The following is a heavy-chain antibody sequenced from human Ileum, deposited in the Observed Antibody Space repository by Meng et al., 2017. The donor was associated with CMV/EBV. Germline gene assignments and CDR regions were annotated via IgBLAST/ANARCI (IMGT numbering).Heavy chain of an antibody. CDR2: IKQDGSEK. Sequence: GESLKISCAASGFTFSSYWMSWVRQAPGKGLEWVANIKQDGSEKYYVDSVKGRFTISRDNAKNSLYLQMNSLRAEDTAVYYCAKDVARRYQLLSIFDYWGQGTLVTVSS. CDR3: AKDVARRYQLLSIFDY. J-gene: IGHJ4*02. V-gene: IGHV3-7*01. CDR1: GFTFSSYW. D-gene: IGHD2-2*01.